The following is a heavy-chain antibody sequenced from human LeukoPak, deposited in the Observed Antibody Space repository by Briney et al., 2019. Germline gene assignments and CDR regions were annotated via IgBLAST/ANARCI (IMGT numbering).Heavy chain of an antibody. CDR3: ARVSNYYDSSGYSR. V-gene: IGHV4-30-4*08. Sequence: SETLSLTCTVSGGSISSGDYYWSWIHQPPGKGLEWIGYIYYSGSTYYNPSLKSRVTISVDTSKNQFSLKLSSVTAADTAVYYCARVSNYYDSSGYSRWGQGTLVTVSS. CDR2: IYYSGST. D-gene: IGHD3-22*01. CDR1: GGSISSGDYY. J-gene: IGHJ4*02.